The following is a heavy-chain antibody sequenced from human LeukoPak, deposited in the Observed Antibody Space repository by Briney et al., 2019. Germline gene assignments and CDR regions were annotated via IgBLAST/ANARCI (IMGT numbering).Heavy chain of an antibody. CDR3: RFFDS. CDR2: VFYTGKT. Sequence: SETLSLTCTVSGGSVSTSDYYWGWIRQSPVKGLDWIGDVFYTGKTNYNPSLRGRATMSIDTSKNQFSLKLTYVTAADTAVYWARFFDSGGKGTLVTVSS. J-gene: IGHJ4*02. CDR1: GGSVSTSDYY. V-gene: IGHV4-39*07.